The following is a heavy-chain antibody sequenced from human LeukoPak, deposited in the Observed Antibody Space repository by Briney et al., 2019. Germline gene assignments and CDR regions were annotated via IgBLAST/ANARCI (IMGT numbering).Heavy chain of an antibody. D-gene: IGHD1-26*01. CDR3: AREVESSVVGATNFDY. CDR1: GYTFTSYD. J-gene: IGHJ4*02. V-gene: IGHV1-8*01. Sequence: ASVKVSCKASGYTFTSYDINWVRQATGQGLEWMGWMNPNSGNTGYAQKFQGRVTMTRNTSISTAYMELSSLRSEDTAVYYCAREVESSVVGATNFDYWGQGTLVTVSS. CDR2: MNPNSGNT.